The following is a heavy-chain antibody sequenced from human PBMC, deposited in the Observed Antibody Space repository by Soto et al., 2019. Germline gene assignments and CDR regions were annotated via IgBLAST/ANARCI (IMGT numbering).Heavy chain of an antibody. Sequence: SVKVSCKASGGTFSSYAISWVRQAPGQGLEWMGGIIPIFGTANYAQKFQGRVTITADESTSTAYMELSSLRSEDTAVYYCAKRGVVVAADLKHWRQGTLVTVST. CDR3: AKRGVVVAADLKH. CDR1: GGTFSSYA. V-gene: IGHV1-69*13. CDR2: IIPIFGTA. D-gene: IGHD2-15*01. J-gene: IGHJ1*01.